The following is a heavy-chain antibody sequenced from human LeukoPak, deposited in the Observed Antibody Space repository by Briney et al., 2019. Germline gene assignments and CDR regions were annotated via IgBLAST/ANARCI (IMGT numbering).Heavy chain of an antibody. Sequence: SETLSLTCAVSGYSISSGYYWGWIRRPPGKGLEWIGSIYHSGSTYYNPSLKSRVTISVDTSKNQFSLKLSSVTAADTAVYYCARGTRGLEWLANDAFDIWGQGTMVTVSS. CDR2: IYHSGST. J-gene: IGHJ3*02. D-gene: IGHD3-3*01. V-gene: IGHV4-38-2*01. CDR1: GYSISSGYY. CDR3: ARGTRGLEWLANDAFDI.